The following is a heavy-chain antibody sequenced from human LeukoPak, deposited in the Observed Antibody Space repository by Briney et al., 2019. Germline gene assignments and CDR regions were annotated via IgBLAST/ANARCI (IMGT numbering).Heavy chain of an antibody. D-gene: IGHD1-1*01. J-gene: IGHJ5*02. Sequence: GGTQRLSCAASGFTVTTNYMTWVRQAPGKGLEWVSHIYAGGETFYADPVKGRFTVSRDKSSNTLYLQMNSLSAEDTAFYYCARARIGTSGTKSNRWFDPWGQGILVTVAS. CDR3: ARARIGTSGTKSNRWFDP. CDR2: IYAGGET. CDR1: GFTVTTNY. V-gene: IGHV3-66*02.